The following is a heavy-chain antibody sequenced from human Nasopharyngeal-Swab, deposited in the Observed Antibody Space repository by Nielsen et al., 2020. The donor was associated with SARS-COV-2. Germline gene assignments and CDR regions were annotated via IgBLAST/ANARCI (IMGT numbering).Heavy chain of an antibody. V-gene: IGHV3-48*03. Sequence: WIRQRAGKGLEWVSYISSSDSTTYYADSVKGRFTISRDNAKNSLYLQMNSLRVEDTGVYYCARADSSGWFFSDWGRGTLVTVSS. CDR3: ARADSSGWFFSD. CDR2: ISSSDSTT. D-gene: IGHD6-19*01. J-gene: IGHJ4*02.